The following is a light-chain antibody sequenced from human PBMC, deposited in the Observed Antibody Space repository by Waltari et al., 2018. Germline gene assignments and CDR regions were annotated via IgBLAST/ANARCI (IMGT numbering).Light chain of an antibody. V-gene: IGLV1-44*01. J-gene: IGLJ3*02. CDR2: RNY. Sequence: QSALTQRPSLSGTPGQGVTISCSGASSNIGVNDVNWYQQFPGTAPKLLILRNYRRPSGVPWRFAGSKSCISASLAISRLQSEDEADYYCATWDDKLNGVLFGGGTKLTVL. CDR3: ATWDDKLNGVL. CDR1: SSNIGVND.